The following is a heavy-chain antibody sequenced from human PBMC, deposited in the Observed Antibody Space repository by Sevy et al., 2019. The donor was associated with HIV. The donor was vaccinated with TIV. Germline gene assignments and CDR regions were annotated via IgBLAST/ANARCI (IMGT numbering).Heavy chain of an antibody. CDR2: FDPEDDET. V-gene: IGHV1-24*01. Sequence: ASVKVSCMVSGYTLSELSMHWVRQAPGNRLEWMGSFDPEDDETIYAQKFQGRVTMTEDTSTDTGYMELINLRSEDTAVYYCATTKDYYDSSGSPFDYWGQGTLVTVSS. CDR3: ATTKDYYDSSGSPFDY. D-gene: IGHD3-22*01. CDR1: GYTLSELS. J-gene: IGHJ4*02.